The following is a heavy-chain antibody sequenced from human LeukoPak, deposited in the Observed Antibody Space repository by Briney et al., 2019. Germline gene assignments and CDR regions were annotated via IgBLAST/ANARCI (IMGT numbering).Heavy chain of an antibody. D-gene: IGHD6-13*01. Sequence: PSETLSLTCTASGGSISSYYWSWIRQPPGKGLERIGYIYYSGSTNYNPSLKSRVTISVDTSKNQFSLKLSSVTGADTAVYYCARHARVPSSSWFYGMDVWGQGTTVTVSS. CDR2: IYYSGST. CDR3: ARHARVPSSSWFYGMDV. V-gene: IGHV4-59*01. CDR1: GGSISSYY. J-gene: IGHJ6*02.